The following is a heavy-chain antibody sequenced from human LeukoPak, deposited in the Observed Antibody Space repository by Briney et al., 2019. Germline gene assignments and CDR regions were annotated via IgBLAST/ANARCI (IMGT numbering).Heavy chain of an antibody. J-gene: IGHJ5*02. CDR2: IYTSGST. CDR3: ARDQSGVIGDNWFDP. Sequence: PSETLSLTCTVSGGSISSYYWSWIRQPAGKGLEWIGRIYTSGSTNYNPSLKSRVTMSVDTSKNQFSLKLSSVTAADTAEYYCARDQSGVIGDNWFDPWGQGTLVTVSS. D-gene: IGHD3-10*01. V-gene: IGHV4-4*07. CDR1: GGSISSYY.